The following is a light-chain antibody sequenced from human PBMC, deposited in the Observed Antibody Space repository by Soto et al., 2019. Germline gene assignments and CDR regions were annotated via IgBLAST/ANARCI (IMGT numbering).Light chain of an antibody. V-gene: IGLV7-46*01. CDR1: TGAVTGGHY. J-gene: IGLJ3*02. CDR3: LLSYSGARLGV. Sequence: QTVVTQEPSLTVSPGGTVTLTCGTSTGAVTGGHYPYWIQQKPGQAPRTLIYDTSNKHSWTPARFSGSLLGGKAALTLSGAQPEDEADYYCLLSYSGARLGVFGGGTKLTVL. CDR2: DTS.